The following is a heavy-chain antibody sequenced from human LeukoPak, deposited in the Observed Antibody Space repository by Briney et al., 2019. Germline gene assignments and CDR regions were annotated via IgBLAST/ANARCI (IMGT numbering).Heavy chain of an antibody. J-gene: IGHJ4*02. Sequence: GGSLRLSCAASGFTFSSYWMSWVRQAPGKGLEWVANIKQDGSEKNYVDSGKGRFTISRDNAKNSLYLQMSSLRVEDTAVYYCATDRAYFDFWGQGTLVTVSS. CDR1: GFTFSSYW. D-gene: IGHD3-10*01. V-gene: IGHV3-7*01. CDR3: ATDRAYFDF. CDR2: IKQDGSEK.